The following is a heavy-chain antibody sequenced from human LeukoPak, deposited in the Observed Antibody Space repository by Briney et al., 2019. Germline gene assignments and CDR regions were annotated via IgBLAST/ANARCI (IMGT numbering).Heavy chain of an antibody. Sequence: KPSETLSLTCAVYGGSFSGYYWSWIRQPPGKGLEWIGEINHSGSTNYNPSLKSRVTISVDTSKNQFSLKLSSVTAADTAVYYCARTVLWLPYGGVDPLGQGTLVTVSS. V-gene: IGHV4-34*01. J-gene: IGHJ5*02. CDR1: GGSFSGYY. D-gene: IGHD3-10*01. CDR2: INHSGST. CDR3: ARTVLWLPYGGVDP.